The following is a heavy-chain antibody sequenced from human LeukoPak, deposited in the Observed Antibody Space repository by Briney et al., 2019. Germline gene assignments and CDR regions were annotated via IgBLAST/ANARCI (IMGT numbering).Heavy chain of an antibody. CDR3: ATELRSGYFDY. Sequence: ASVKVSCKVSGYALSELSMHWVRQTPGKGLEWMGGFDPEDDERVYAQKFQGRVTMTEDTSTDTAYMELSSLRSEDTAIYYCATELRSGYFDYWGQGTLVTVSS. D-gene: IGHD3-22*01. J-gene: IGHJ4*02. V-gene: IGHV1-24*01. CDR1: GYALSELS. CDR2: FDPEDDER.